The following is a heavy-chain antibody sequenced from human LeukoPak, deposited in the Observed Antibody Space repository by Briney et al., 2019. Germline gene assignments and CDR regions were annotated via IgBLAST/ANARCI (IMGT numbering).Heavy chain of an antibody. CDR3: ARDPGYSSGWYRYFDY. D-gene: IGHD6-19*01. CDR2: ISYDGSNK. V-gene: IGHV3-30-3*01. J-gene: IGHJ4*02. CDR1: GFTFSSYA. Sequence: GGSLRLSCAASGFTFSSYAMHWVRQAPGKGLEWMAVISYDGSNKYYADSVKGRFTISRDNSKNTLYLQMNSLRAEDTAVYYCARDPGYSSGWYRYFDYWGQGTLVTVSS.